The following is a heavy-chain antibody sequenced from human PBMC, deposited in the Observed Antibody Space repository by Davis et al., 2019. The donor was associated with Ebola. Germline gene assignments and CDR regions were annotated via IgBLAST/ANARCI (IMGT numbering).Heavy chain of an antibody. J-gene: IGHJ4*02. CDR3: ARLYGGVRSGSYVDY. Sequence: GESLKISCKGSGYSFTSYWISWVRQMPGKGLEWMGRIDPSDSYTNYSPSFQGHVTISADKSISTAYLQWSSLKASDTAMYYCARLYGGVRSGSYVDYWGQGTLVTVSS. CDR1: GYSFTSYW. CDR2: IDPSDSYT. D-gene: IGHD3-10*01. V-gene: IGHV5-10-1*01.